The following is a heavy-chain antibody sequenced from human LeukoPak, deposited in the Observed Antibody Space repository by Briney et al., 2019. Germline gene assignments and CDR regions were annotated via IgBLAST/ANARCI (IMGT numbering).Heavy chain of an antibody. J-gene: IGHJ4*02. CDR2: INTDGSVT. CDR3: AREYYDSSGYHFEY. D-gene: IGHD3-22*01. CDR1: GFTFSNYG. V-gene: IGHV3-74*01. Sequence: GGSLRLSCAASGFTFSNYGMHWVRQAPGKGLVWVSRINTDGSVTSHTDSVKGRFTISRDNAKNTLYLQMNSLRAEDTAVYYCAREYYDSSGYHFEYWGQGTLVTVSS.